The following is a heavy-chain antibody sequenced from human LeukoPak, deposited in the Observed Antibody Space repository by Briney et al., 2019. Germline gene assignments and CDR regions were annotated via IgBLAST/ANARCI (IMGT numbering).Heavy chain of an antibody. Sequence: LETLSLTCTVSGGSISSYYWSWIRQPAGKGLEWIGRIYTSGSTNYNPSLKSRVTMSVDTSKNQFSLKLSSVTAADTAVYYCARDAGPHYDILTGYYISYWFDPWGQGTLVTVSS. V-gene: IGHV4-4*07. CDR1: GGSISSYY. CDR2: IYTSGST. J-gene: IGHJ5*02. D-gene: IGHD3-9*01. CDR3: ARDAGPHYDILTGYYISYWFDP.